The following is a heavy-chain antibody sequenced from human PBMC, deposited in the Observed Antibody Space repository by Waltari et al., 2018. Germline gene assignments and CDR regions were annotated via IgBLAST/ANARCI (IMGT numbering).Heavy chain of an antibody. CDR1: GYTFTSYD. CDR2: MNPNSGNT. Sequence: QVQLVQSGAEVKKPGASVKVSCKASGYTFTSYDINWVRQATGQGLEWMGWMNPNSGNTGYAQKFQGRVTITRNTSISTAYMELSSLRSEDTAVYYCARGYNLAVAAYYYYYYMDVWGKGTTVTISS. CDR3: ARGYNLAVAAYYYYYYMDV. V-gene: IGHV1-8*03. J-gene: IGHJ6*03. D-gene: IGHD6-19*01.